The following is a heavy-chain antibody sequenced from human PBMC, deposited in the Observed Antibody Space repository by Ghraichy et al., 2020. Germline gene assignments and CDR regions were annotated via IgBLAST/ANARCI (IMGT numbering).Heavy chain of an antibody. CDR1: GYTFTTYY. D-gene: IGHD2-2*01. CDR3: ASALGNDLVVVPAAWGMDV. V-gene: IGHV1-46*01. Sequence: ASVKVSCKASGYTFTTYYMHWVRQAPGQGLEWMGIIDPSGGSTSYAQKFQGRVTMTRDTSTSTVYMELSSLRSEDTAVYYCASALGNDLVVVPAAWGMDVWGQGTTVTVSS. CDR2: IDPSGGST. J-gene: IGHJ6*02.